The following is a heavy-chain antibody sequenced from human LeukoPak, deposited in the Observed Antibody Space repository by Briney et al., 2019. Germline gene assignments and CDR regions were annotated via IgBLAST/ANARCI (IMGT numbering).Heavy chain of an antibody. J-gene: IGHJ4*02. CDR2: ISGSGGST. V-gene: IGHV3-23*01. CDR1: GFTFSSYS. D-gene: IGHD6-19*01. CDR3: AKDRSTYSSGWYGWVFDY. Sequence: GGSLRLSCAASGFTFSSYSMNWVRQAPGKGLEWVSAISGSGGSTYYADSVKGRFTISRDNSKNTLYLQMNSLRAEDTAVYYCAKDRSTYSSGWYGWVFDYWGQGTLVTVSS.